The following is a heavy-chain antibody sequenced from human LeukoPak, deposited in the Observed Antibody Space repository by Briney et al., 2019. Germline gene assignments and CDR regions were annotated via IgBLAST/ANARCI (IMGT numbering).Heavy chain of an antibody. CDR3: ARDNSYGDYYYGMDV. CDR1: RFTFRTYG. J-gene: IGHJ6*02. D-gene: IGHD4-17*01. CDR2: ISYDGSNK. Sequence: GVSLRLSCVVSRFTFRTYGMHWVRQAPGKGLEWVAVISYDGSNKYYADSVKGRFTISRDNSKNTLYLQMNSLRAEDTAVYYCARDNSYGDYYYGMDVWGQGTTVTVSS. V-gene: IGHV3-30*03.